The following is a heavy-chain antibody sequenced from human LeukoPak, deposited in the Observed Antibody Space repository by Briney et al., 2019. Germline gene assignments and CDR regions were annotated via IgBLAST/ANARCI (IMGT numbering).Heavy chain of an antibody. CDR3: ARVDPPRRLDY. CDR2: IYHSGSA. CDR1: GGSVSSTNS. D-gene: IGHD2-21*02. J-gene: IGHJ4*02. Sequence: PSETLSLTCAVSGGSVSSTNSWSWVRQSPGQGLEWIGEIYHSGSANYNPSLRSRVTMSLDKSKNQFSLKLSSVTAADTAVYYCARVDPPRRLDYWGQGTLVTVSS. V-gene: IGHV4-4*02.